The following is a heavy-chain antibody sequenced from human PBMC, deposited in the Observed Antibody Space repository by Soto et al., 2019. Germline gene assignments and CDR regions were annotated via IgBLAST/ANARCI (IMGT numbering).Heavy chain of an antibody. CDR3: ARDPGYSSGLAYFDY. D-gene: IGHD6-19*01. Sequence: PGGSLRLSCAASGFTFSRYGMHWVRQAPGKGLEWVAVIWYDGSNKYYADSVKGRFTISRDNSKNTLYLQMNSLRAEDTAVYYCARDPGYSSGLAYFDYWGQGTLVTVSS. J-gene: IGHJ4*02. V-gene: IGHV3-33*01. CDR2: IWYDGSNK. CDR1: GFTFSRYG.